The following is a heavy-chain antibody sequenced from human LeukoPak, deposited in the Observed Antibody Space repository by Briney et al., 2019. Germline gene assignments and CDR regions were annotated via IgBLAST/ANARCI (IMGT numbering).Heavy chain of an antibody. D-gene: IGHD5-18*01. CDR3: ARDAFGYSYGDYYYYYMDV. V-gene: IGHV1-8*01. J-gene: IGHJ6*03. CDR2: MNPNSGNT. Sequence: GASVKVSCKASGYTFTSFDINWVRQATGQGLEWMGWMNPNSGNTGYAQKFQGRVTMTRDMSTSTVYMELSSLRSEDTAVYYCARDAFGYSYGDYYYYYMDVWGKGTTVTVSS. CDR1: GYTFTSFD.